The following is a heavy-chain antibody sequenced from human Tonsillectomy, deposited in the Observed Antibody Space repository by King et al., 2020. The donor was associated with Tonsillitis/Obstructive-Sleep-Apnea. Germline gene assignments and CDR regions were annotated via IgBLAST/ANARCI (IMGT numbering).Heavy chain of an antibody. Sequence: QLLQSGGGVVQPGRSLRLSCAASGFTFSSYCMHWVRQAPGKGLEWVAVIWYDGSNKYYADSVKGRFTISRDNSKKMLYLQMNSLRAEDTAVYYCAREGGYCSGGSCYDYYFDYWGQGTLVTVSS. CDR1: GFTFSSYC. J-gene: IGHJ4*02. V-gene: IGHV3-33*01. CDR3: AREGGYCSGGSCYDYYFDY. D-gene: IGHD2-15*01. CDR2: IWYDGSNK.